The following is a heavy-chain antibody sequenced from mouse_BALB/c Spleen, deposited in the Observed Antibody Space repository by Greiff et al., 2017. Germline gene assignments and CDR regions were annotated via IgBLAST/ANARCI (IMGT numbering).Heavy chain of an antibody. CDR1: GFSLTSYG. V-gene: IGHV2-9*02. J-gene: IGHJ1*01. CDR3: ARDRPFYYGSSYWYFDV. D-gene: IGHD1-1*01. CDR2: IWAGGST. Sequence: QVQLKESGPGLVAPSQSLSITCTVSGFSLTSYGVHWVRQPPGKGLEWLGVIWAGGSTNYNSALMSRLSISKDNSKSQVFLKMNSLQTDDTAMYYCARDRPFYYGSSYWYFDVWGAGTTVTVSS.